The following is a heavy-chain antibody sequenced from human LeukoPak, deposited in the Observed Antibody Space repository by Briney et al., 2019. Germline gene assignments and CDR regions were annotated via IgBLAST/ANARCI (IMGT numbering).Heavy chain of an antibody. CDR3: ARILDSSGYYDYYYYMDV. V-gene: IGHV3-20*04. J-gene: IGHJ6*03. D-gene: IGHD3-22*01. Sequence: GGSLRLSCAASGFTFDDYGMSWVRQAPGKGLERVSGINWNGGSTGYEDSVKGRLTISRDNAKNSLYLQMNSLRAEDTALYYCARILDSSGYYDYYYYMDVWGKGTTVTVSS. CDR2: INWNGGST. CDR1: GFTFDDYG.